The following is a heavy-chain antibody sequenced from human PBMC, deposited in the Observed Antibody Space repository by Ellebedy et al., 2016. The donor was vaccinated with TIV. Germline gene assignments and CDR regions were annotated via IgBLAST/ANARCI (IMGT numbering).Heavy chain of an antibody. D-gene: IGHD6-13*01. CDR2: IYSGGST. V-gene: IGHV3-53*01. J-gene: IGHJ4*02. Sequence: PGGSLRLSCAASGFTVSSNYMSWVRQAPGKGLEWGSVIYSGGSTYYADSVKGRFTISRDNSKNTLYLQMNSLRAEDTAVYYCARDLSIAAAGTLAGDYWGQGTLVTVSS. CDR3: ARDLSIAAAGTLAGDY. CDR1: GFTVSSNY.